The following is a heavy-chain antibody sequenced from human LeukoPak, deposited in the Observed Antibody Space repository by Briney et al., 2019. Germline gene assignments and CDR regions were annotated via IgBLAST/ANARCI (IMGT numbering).Heavy chain of an antibody. J-gene: IGHJ4*02. CDR1: GFTFSDYY. V-gene: IGHV3-23*01. CDR2: ISETGGST. Sequence: PGGSLRLSCAASGFTFSDYYMTWFRQAPGKGLEWISSISETGGSTYYADSVKGRLTISRDNSKNTLYLQMNSLRAEDTAVYYCARDGSSYMIVYYFDYWGQGTLVTVSS. D-gene: IGHD3-22*01. CDR3: ARDGSSYMIVYYFDY.